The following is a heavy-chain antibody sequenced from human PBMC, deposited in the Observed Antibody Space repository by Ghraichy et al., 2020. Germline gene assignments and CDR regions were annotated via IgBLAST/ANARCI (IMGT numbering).Heavy chain of an antibody. Sequence: LSLTCVGSGFSFSGYSMNWVRQSPGKGLEWVSSITSSSRTKSYADSVQGRFTISRDNAQNSLYLQMNSLRDEDTAVYYCARGSRVVRFYYYDGMDVWGQGTTVTLSS. J-gene: IGHJ6*02. CDR3: ARGSRVVRFYYYDGMDV. D-gene: IGHD4-23*01. CDR2: ITSSSRTK. V-gene: IGHV3-48*02. CDR1: GFSFSGYS.